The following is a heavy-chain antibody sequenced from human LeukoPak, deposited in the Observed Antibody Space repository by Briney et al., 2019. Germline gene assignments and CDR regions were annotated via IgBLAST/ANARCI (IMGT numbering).Heavy chain of an antibody. D-gene: IGHD6-13*01. CDR3: ARDFRPVVGAAGTFDY. CDR1: GFTFSSYS. J-gene: IGHJ4*02. Sequence: GGSLRHSCAASGFTFSSYSMNWVRQAPGKGLEWVSYISSSSSTIYYADSVKGRFTISRDNAKNSLYLQMNSLRAEDTAVYYCARDFRPVVGAAGTFDYWGQGTLVTVSS. V-gene: IGHV3-48*01. CDR2: ISSSSSTI.